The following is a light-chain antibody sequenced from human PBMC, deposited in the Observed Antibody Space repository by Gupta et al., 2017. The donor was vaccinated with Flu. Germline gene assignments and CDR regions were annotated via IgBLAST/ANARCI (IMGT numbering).Light chain of an antibody. CDR3: SSYTSSSTYV. J-gene: IGLJ1*01. CDR1: SSDVGSYNR. V-gene: IGLV2-18*02. CDR2: EVS. Sequence: QSALLQPPSVSRSPGQSVTISCTGTSSDVGSYNRVSGYQQSTGTSPKLMIYEVSNRSSGVPVRFSGSESGTTASLTISEPQAEDEADFYCSSYTSSSTYVFGTGTKVTVL.